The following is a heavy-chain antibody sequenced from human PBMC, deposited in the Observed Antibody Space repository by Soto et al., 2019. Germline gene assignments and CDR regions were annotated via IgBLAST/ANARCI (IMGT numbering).Heavy chain of an antibody. D-gene: IGHD2-21*01. CDR2: IYWDDDK. Sequence: QITLKESGPALVKPTQTLTLTCTFSGFSLTTSPVAVGWIRQPPGKALEWLVVIYWDDDKRYNPSLRNRVTITNDSYKNQMVLTMTNMDPVDTATDYCAHKRGLFFDYWGQGSLVTVSS. J-gene: IGHJ4*02. CDR3: AHKRGLFFDY. V-gene: IGHV2-5*02. CDR1: GFSLTTSPVA.